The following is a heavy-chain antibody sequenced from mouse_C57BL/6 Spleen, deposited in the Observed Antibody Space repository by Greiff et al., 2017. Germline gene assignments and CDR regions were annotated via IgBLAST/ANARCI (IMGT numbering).Heavy chain of an antibody. V-gene: IGHV1-42*01. CDR3: ARGISFDY. J-gene: IGHJ2*01. Sequence: EVQLQQSGPELVKPGASVKISCKASGYSFTGYYMNWVKQSPDKSLEWIGEINPSTGGTTYNQKFKAKATLTVDKSSSTAYMQLKSLTSEDSAVYYCARGISFDYWGQGTTLTVSS. CDR2: INPSTGGT. CDR1: GYSFTGYY.